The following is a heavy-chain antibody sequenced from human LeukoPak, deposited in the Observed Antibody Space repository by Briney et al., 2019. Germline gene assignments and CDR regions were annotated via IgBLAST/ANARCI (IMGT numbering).Heavy chain of an antibody. CDR1: GFTVSSNY. Sequence: PGGSLRLSCAASGFTVSSNYMSWVRQAPGKGLEWVSVIYSGGSSYYADSVKGRFTISRDNSKNTLYLQMNSLRAEDTAVYYCARTRGTYYYDSSGYYYNYYMDVWGKGTTVTVPS. CDR2: IYSGGSS. V-gene: IGHV3-53*01. D-gene: IGHD3-22*01. J-gene: IGHJ6*03. CDR3: ARTRGTYYYDSSGYYYNYYMDV.